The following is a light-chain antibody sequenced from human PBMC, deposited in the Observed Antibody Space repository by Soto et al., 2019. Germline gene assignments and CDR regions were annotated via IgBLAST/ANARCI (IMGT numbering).Light chain of an antibody. CDR1: QSISSY. V-gene: IGKV1-39*01. J-gene: IGKJ1*01. Sequence: DIQMTQSPSSLSASLRDRVTITCRASQSISSYLNWYQQKPGKAPKLLIYAASRLQSGVPSRFSGSGSGTDFTLTISSLQPEDFETYYCQHYNSYSAAFGQGTKVDIK. CDR2: AAS. CDR3: QHYNSYSAA.